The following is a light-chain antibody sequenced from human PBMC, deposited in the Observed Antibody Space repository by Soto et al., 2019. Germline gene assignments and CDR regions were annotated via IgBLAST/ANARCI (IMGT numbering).Light chain of an antibody. J-gene: IGLJ2*01. Sequence: QSVLTQPPSASGTPGQRVTISCSGSSSNIGSNTVHWYQQLPGTAPKLLIYSNNQRPSGVPDRFSGSKSGTSASLAISGLQLEDDADYYCAAWDDSLNGPVFGGGTKLTVL. CDR1: SSNIGSNT. CDR2: SNN. CDR3: AAWDDSLNGPV. V-gene: IGLV1-44*01.